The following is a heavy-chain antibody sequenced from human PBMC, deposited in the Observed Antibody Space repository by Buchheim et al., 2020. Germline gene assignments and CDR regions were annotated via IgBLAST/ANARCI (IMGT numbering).Heavy chain of an antibody. J-gene: IGHJ1*01. CDR1: GFTFSGYE. CDR2: ISASGGST. CDR3: ATDPHYPSGSY. Sequence: EVFLVESGGGLVQPGGSLRLSCAASGFTFSGYEMNWVRQAPGKGLECIAYISASGGSTYYVDSVRGQFTISRDNAKNSLYLQMNSLRVEDTAVYYCATDPHYPSGSYWGRGTL. D-gene: IGHD3-10*01. V-gene: IGHV3-48*03.